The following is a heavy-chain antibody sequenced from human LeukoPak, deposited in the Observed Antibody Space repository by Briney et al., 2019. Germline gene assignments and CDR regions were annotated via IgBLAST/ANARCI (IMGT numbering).Heavy chain of an antibody. J-gene: IGHJ4*02. CDR2: IYHSGST. V-gene: IGHV4-38-2*02. Sequence: PSETLSLTCTVSGYSISSGYYWGWIRQPPGKGLEWIGSIYHSGSTNYNPSLKSRVTISVDTSKNQFSLKLSSVTAADTAVYYCARSETYYYDSSGYPIFDYWGQGTLVTVSS. CDR3: ARSETYYYDSSGYPIFDY. CDR1: GYSISSGYY. D-gene: IGHD3-22*01.